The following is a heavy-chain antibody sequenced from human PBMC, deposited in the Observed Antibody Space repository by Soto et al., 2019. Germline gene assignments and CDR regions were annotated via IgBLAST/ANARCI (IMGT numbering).Heavy chain of an antibody. V-gene: IGHV3-23*01. J-gene: IGHJ4*02. Sequence: GRSLRLSCAAAGVSCSTCAVSWVRQAPGKGLEWVSSISASGDTTHYAESVRGRFTISRDNSRNTLHLQMSSLTAEDTAIYSCAAQATGYFVPFDFWGRGTLVTVSS. CDR1: GVSCSTCA. CDR3: AAQATGYFVPFDF. D-gene: IGHD3-22*01. CDR2: ISASGDTT.